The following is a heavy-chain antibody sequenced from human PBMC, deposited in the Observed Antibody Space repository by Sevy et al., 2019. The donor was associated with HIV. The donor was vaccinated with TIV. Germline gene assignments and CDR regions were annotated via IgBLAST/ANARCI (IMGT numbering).Heavy chain of an antibody. CDR3: AKASYRDYYDSGGYETE. D-gene: IGHD3-22*01. CDR1: GFTFVSYA. J-gene: IGHJ4*02. CDR2: ISSDGRNI. V-gene: IGHV3-30*04. Sequence: GGSLRLSCAASGFTFVSYAMHWVRQAPGKGLEWVAMISSDGRNINYADSVKGRFTISRDTSKNTLLLQMNSLRAEDTAVYYSAKASYRDYYDSGGYETEWGQGTLVTVSS.